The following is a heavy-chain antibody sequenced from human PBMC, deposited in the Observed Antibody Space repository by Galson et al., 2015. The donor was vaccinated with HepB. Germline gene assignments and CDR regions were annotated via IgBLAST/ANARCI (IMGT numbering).Heavy chain of an antibody. Sequence: SLRLSCAASGFTFSDYYMSWIRQAPGKGLEWISYISSSSGYTNYADSVKGRLTVSRDNAKNSLYLQMNYVRAEDTAVYYCATSGNTFDYWGRGTLVSVSS. D-gene: IGHD6-19*01. CDR3: ATSGNTFDY. CDR2: ISSSSGYT. CDR1: GFTFSDYY. V-gene: IGHV3-11*06. J-gene: IGHJ4*02.